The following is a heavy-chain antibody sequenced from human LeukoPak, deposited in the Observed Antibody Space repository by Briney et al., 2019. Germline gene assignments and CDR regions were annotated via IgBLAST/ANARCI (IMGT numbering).Heavy chain of an antibody. CDR1: GGTFSSYA. V-gene: IGHV1-69*05. CDR3: ARAGDIVVVPAATLLNY. D-gene: IGHD2-2*01. Sequence: GASVKVSCKASGGTFSSYAISWVRQAPGQGLEWMGGIIPIFGTANYAQKFQGRVTITTDESTSTAYMELSSLRSEDTAVYYCARAGDIVVVPAATLLNYWGQGTLVTVSS. CDR2: IIPIFGTA. J-gene: IGHJ4*02.